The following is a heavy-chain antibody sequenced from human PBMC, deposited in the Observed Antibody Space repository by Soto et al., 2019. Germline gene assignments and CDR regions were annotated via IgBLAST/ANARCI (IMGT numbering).Heavy chain of an antibody. CDR1: GFTFNNYA. D-gene: IGHD3-22*01. V-gene: IGHV3-23*01. CDR2: ISGIGDYI. J-gene: IGHJ4*02. Sequence: PGGSLRLSCEASGFTFNNYAMSWVRHAPGKGLEWVSAISGIGDYIYYADSVKGRFTISRDDSKNTLSLQMNSLSAEDTAVYYCARAQISMIVVVPFDYWGQGTQVTVSS. CDR3: ARAQISMIVVVPFDY.